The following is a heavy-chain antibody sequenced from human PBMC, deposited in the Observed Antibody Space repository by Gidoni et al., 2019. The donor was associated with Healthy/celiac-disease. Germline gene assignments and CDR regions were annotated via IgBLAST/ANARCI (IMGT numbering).Heavy chain of an antibody. CDR3: ARAPARYSSGGPRRGWFDP. Sequence: QVQLQQWGAGLLKPSETLSLTCAVYGGSFSGYYWSWIRQPPGKGLEWIGEINHSGSTNYNPSLKSRVTISVDTSKNQFPLKLGSVPAADTAVYTCARAPARYSSGGPRRGWFDPWGQGTLSTVSS. J-gene: IGHJ5*02. CDR2: INHSGST. V-gene: IGHV4-34*01. D-gene: IGHD6-19*01. CDR1: GGSFSGYY.